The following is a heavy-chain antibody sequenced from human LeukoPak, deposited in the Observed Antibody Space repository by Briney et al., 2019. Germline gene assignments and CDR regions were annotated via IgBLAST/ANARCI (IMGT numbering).Heavy chain of an antibody. CDR2: ISGSGGST. Sequence: GGSLRLSCAASGFTFSSYAMSWVRQAPGKGLEWVSAISGSGGSTYYADSVKGRFTISRDNSKNTLYLQMNSLRAEDTAVYYCAKDRGVQDAVLALDYWGQGTGHRLL. J-gene: IGHJ4*02. D-gene: IGHD3-10*01. CDR1: GFTFSSYA. CDR3: AKDRGVQDAVLALDY. V-gene: IGHV3-23*01.